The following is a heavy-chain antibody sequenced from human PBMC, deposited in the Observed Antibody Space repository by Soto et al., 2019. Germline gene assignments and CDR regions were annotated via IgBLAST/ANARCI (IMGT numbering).Heavy chain of an antibody. CDR1: GYSFTSYW. V-gene: IGHV5-51*01. CDR3: ARHRGQYYDFWSGYWTYYYGMDV. CDR2: IYPGDSDT. J-gene: IGHJ6*02. Sequence: PGESLKISCEGSGYSFTSYWIGWVRQMPGKGLEWMGIIYPGDSDTRYSPSFQGQVTISADKSISTAYLQWSSLKASDTAMYYCARHRGQYYDFWSGYWTYYYGMDVWGQGTTVTVS. D-gene: IGHD3-3*01.